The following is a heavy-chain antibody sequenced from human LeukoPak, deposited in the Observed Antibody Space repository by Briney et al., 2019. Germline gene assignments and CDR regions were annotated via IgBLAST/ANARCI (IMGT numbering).Heavy chain of an antibody. J-gene: IGHJ4*02. CDR2: IYYSGST. Sequence: WETLSLTCTVSGCSISSYYWSWIRQAPGKGLEWISYIYYSGSTNYYASLKSRVPISVDTSKTQFSLKLRSVTAADPAVYYCARHNLVRMFDYWGQGTLVTVSS. CDR3: ARHNLVRMFDY. CDR1: GCSISSYY. V-gene: IGHV4-59*08. D-gene: IGHD3-10*01.